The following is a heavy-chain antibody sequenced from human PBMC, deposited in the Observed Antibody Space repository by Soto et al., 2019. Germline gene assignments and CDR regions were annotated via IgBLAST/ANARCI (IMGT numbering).Heavy chain of an antibody. Sequence: SDTLSLTCAVYGGSFSGYYWSWIRQPPGKGLEWIGEINHSGSTNYNPSLKSRVTISVDTSKNQFSLKLSSVTAADTAVYYCARARGSYRYSYYYYYMDVWGKGTTVTVSS. CDR2: INHSGST. V-gene: IGHV4-34*01. D-gene: IGHD3-16*02. CDR1: GGSFSGYY. CDR3: ARARGSYRYSYYYYYMDV. J-gene: IGHJ6*03.